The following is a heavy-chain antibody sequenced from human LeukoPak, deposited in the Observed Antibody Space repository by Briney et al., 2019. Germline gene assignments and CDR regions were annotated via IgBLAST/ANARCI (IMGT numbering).Heavy chain of an antibody. D-gene: IGHD3-16*02. CDR1: GYTFTGYY. CDR2: INPNSGGT. V-gene: IGHV1-2*06. Sequence: ASVKVSCKASGYTFTGYYMHWVRPAPGQGLEWMGQINPNSGGTNYAQKLQGRVTMTTDTSTSTAYMELRSLRSDDTAVYYCARDATDYVWGSYRFWGQGTLVTVSS. CDR3: ARDATDYVWGSYRF. J-gene: IGHJ4*02.